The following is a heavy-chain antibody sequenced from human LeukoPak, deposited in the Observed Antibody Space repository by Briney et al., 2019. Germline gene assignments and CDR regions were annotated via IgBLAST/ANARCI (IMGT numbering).Heavy chain of an antibody. CDR1: GGSISSYY. V-gene: IGHV4-4*07. D-gene: IGHD3-10*01. CDR2: IYTSGST. Sequence: SETLSLTCTVSGGSISSYYWSWIRQPAGKGLEWIGRIYTSGSTNYNPSLKSRVTMSVDTSKNQFSLKLSPVTAADTAVYYCAREGLLWFGEFPFDYWGQGTLVTVSS. CDR3: AREGLLWFGEFPFDY. J-gene: IGHJ4*02.